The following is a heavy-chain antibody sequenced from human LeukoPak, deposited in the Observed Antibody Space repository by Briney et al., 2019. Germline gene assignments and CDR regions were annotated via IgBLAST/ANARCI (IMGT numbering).Heavy chain of an antibody. D-gene: IGHD4-17*01. CDR2: TYYRSKWYN. V-gene: IGHV6-1*01. CDR1: VDSLSSNSAA. Sequence: SQTLSLTRAISVDSLSSNSAAWKWITQSPSRGVEWLGRTYYRSKWYNDHAVSVKSRITINPDTSKNQFSLQLNSVTPEDTAVYYCARGTVTTDAFDIWGQGTMVTVSS. CDR3: ARGTVTTDAFDI. J-gene: IGHJ3*02.